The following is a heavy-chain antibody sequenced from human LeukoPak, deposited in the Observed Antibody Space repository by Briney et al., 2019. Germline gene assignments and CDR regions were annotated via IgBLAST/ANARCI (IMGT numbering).Heavy chain of an antibody. CDR3: AREGSSSWDLDY. J-gene: IGHJ4*02. CDR1: GGSISSYY. Sequence: SETLSLTCTVSGGSISSYYWSWIRQPAGKGLEWIGHIYTSGSTNYNPSLKSRVTMSVDTSKNQFSLKLSSVTAADTAVYYCAREGSSSWDLDYWGQGILVTVSS. V-gene: IGHV4-4*07. CDR2: IYTSGST. D-gene: IGHD6-6*01.